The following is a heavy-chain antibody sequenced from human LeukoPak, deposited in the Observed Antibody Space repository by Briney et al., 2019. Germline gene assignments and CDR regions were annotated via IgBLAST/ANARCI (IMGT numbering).Heavy chain of an antibody. V-gene: IGHV4-59*01. CDR1: GGSINNFY. Sequence: SETLSLTCTVSGGSINNFYWSWIRQPPGKGLEWIAYLFYSGSTDYNPSLESRVTISVDTSKNQFSLKLRSVTAADTAVYYCATVAVIRGVTYFDYWGQGTLVTVSS. CDR2: LFYSGST. D-gene: IGHD3-10*01. CDR3: ATVAVIRGVTYFDY. J-gene: IGHJ4*02.